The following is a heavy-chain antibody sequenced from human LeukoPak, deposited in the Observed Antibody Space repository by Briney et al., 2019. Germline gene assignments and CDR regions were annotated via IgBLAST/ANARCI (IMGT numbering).Heavy chain of an antibody. CDR3: ARGASGYDYFDY. CDR1: GYTFTSYD. Sequence: ASVKVSCKASGYTFTSYDINRVRQATGQGLEWMGWMNPNSGNTGYAQKFQGRVTITRNTSISTAYMELSSLRSEDTAVYYCARGASGYDYFDYWGQGTLVTVSS. CDR2: MNPNSGNT. V-gene: IGHV1-8*03. J-gene: IGHJ4*02. D-gene: IGHD5-12*01.